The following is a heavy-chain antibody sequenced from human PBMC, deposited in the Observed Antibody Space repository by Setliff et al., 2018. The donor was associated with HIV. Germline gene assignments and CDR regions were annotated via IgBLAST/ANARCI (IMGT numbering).Heavy chain of an antibody. D-gene: IGHD4-17*01. J-gene: IGHJ4*02. CDR3: ASHPTYGDYVRFDY. CDR2: IYYSGST. CDR1: GGSISSSSYY. Sequence: SETLSLTCTVSGGSISSSSYYWGWIRQPPGKGLEWIGSIYYSGSTYYNPSLKSRVTISVDTSKNQFSLKLSSVTAADTAVYYCASHPTYGDYVRFDYWGQGTLVTVSS. V-gene: IGHV4-39*01.